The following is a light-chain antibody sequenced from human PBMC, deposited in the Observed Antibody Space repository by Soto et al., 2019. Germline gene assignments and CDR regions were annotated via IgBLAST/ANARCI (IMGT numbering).Light chain of an antibody. CDR3: SSYTGSTTPWV. Sequence: QSVLTQPASVSGSPGQSITISCTGTSSDIGAYNYVSWYQQRPGKAPKLMIYDVSHRPSGVPVRFSGSKSGNTASLTISGLQAEDETEYYCSSYTGSTTPWVFGGGTKVTV. V-gene: IGLV2-14*03. CDR2: DVS. J-gene: IGLJ3*02. CDR1: SSDIGAYNY.